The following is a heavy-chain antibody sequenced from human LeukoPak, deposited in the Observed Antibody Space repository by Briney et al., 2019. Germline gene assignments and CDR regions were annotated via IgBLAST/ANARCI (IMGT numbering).Heavy chain of an antibody. CDR3: ARDPDSGHLDY. D-gene: IGHD5-12*01. V-gene: IGHV1-69*01. Sequence: SVKVSCKASGGTFSSYAISWVRQAPAQGLERMGGIIPIFGTANYAQKFQGRVTITADESTSTAYMELSSLRSEDTAVYYCARDPDSGHLDYWGQGTLVTVSS. CDR1: GGTFSSYA. CDR2: IIPIFGTA. J-gene: IGHJ4*02.